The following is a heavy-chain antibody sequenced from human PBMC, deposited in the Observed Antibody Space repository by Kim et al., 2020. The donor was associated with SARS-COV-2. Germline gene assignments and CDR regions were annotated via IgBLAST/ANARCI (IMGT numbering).Heavy chain of an antibody. Sequence: KYSQKFQGRVTITRDTSAGTVYMELSSLRSEDTAVYYCARSQWLVAFDYWGQGTLVTVSS. CDR3: ARSQWLVAFDY. J-gene: IGHJ4*02. D-gene: IGHD6-19*01. V-gene: IGHV1-3*01.